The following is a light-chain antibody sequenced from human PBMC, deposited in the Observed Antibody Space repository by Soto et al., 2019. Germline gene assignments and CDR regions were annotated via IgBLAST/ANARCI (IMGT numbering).Light chain of an antibody. Sequence: EIVLTQSPGTLSLSPGERATLSCRASQSVSSNYLAWYQQRPGQAPSLLIYGASSRATGIPDRFSGSGSGTDFTLTISRLEPEDFAVYYCQQYGSSPITFGQGTRLEIK. CDR3: QQYGSSPIT. J-gene: IGKJ5*01. CDR1: QSVSSNY. CDR2: GAS. V-gene: IGKV3-20*01.